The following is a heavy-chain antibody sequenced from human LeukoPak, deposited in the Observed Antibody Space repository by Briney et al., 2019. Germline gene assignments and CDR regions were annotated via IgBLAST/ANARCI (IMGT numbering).Heavy chain of an antibody. CDR2: IYHSGST. D-gene: IGHD2-2*01. Sequence: PSETLSLTCTVSGGSISSYYWSWIRQPPGKGLEWIGYIYHSGSTYYNPSLKSRVTISVDTSKNQFSLKLSSVTAADTAVYYCARNVVVVVPAANFNYYYYMDVWGKGTTVTVSS. CDR1: GGSISSYY. V-gene: IGHV4-59*04. CDR3: ARNVVVVVPAANFNYYYYMDV. J-gene: IGHJ6*03.